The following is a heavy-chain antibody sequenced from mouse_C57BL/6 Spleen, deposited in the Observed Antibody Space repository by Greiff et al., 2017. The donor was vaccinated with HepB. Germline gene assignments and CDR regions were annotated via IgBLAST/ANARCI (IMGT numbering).Heavy chain of an antibody. J-gene: IGHJ4*01. Sequence: QVQLKESGPGLVQPSQSLSITCTVSGFSLTSYGVHWVRQSPGKGLEWLGVIWSGGSTDYNAAFISRLSISKDNSKSQVFFKMNSLQADDTAIYYCARRGYYEYDADADYYAMDYWGQGTSVTVSS. CDR3: ARRGYYEYDADADYYAMDY. D-gene: IGHD2-4*01. CDR2: IWSGGST. V-gene: IGHV2-2*01. CDR1: GFSLTSYG.